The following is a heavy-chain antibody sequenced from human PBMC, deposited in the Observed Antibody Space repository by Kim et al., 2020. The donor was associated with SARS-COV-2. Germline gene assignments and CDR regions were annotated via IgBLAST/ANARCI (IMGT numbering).Heavy chain of an antibody. CDR1: GFTFDDYA. CDR2: ISRDGGST. CDR3: AKAMDDILTGQRHAFDI. J-gene: IGHJ3*02. Sequence: GGSLRLSCAASGFTFDDYAMHWVRQAPGKGLEWVSLISRDGGSTYYADSVKGRFTISRDNSKNSLYLQMNSLRTEDTALYYCAKAMDDILTGQRHAFDIWGQGTMVTVSS. D-gene: IGHD3-9*01. V-gene: IGHV3-43*02.